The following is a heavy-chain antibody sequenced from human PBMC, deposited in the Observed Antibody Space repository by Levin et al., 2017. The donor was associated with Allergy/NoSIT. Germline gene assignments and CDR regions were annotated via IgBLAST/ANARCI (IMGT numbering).Heavy chain of an antibody. CDR3: ARNGPPIHYTIFGVVMSDKKIGNWFDP. Sequence: GGSLRLSCAASGFTFSSYWMSWVRQAPGKGLEWVANIKQDGSEKYHVDSVKGRFIISRDNAKNSLYLQMNSLRAEDTAVYYCARNGPPIHYTIFGVVMSDKKIGNWFDPWGQGTLVTVSS. D-gene: IGHD3-3*01. CDR1: GFTFSSYW. J-gene: IGHJ5*02. CDR2: IKQDGSEK. V-gene: IGHV3-7*01.